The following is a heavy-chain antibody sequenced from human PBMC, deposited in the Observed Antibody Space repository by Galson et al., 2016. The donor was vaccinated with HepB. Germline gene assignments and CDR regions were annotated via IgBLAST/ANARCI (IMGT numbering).Heavy chain of an antibody. CDR2: SYHTGTT. Sequence: ETLSLTCRVSGGSVSSPTWWTWVRQSPGKGLEWIGESYHTGTTNYHPSLRRRVTISVDKSKNQFALRLASVTAADTAVYFCASKDWTSKSHYFYGLDVWGQGTTVIVSS. J-gene: IGHJ6*01. D-gene: IGHD3/OR15-3a*01. V-gene: IGHV4-4*01. CDR1: GGSVSSPTW. CDR3: ASKDWTSKSHYFYGLDV.